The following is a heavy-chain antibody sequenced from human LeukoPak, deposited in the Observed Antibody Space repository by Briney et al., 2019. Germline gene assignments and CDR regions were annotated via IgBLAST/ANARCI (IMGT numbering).Heavy chain of an antibody. J-gene: IGHJ4*02. Sequence: PSETLSLTCTVSGGSISSYYWSWIRQPPGKGLEWIGYIYYSGSTNYNPSLKSRVTISVDTSKNQFSLKLSSVTAADTAVYYCAGQDAMVRGVGVDYWGQGTLVTVSS. CDR3: AGQDAMVRGVGVDY. D-gene: IGHD3-10*01. CDR1: GGSISSYY. CDR2: IYYSGST. V-gene: IGHV4-59*08.